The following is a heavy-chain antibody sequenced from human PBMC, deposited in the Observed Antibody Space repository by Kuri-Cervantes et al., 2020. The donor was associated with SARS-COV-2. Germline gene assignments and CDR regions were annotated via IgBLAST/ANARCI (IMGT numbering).Heavy chain of an antibody. CDR3: AKEVEQLVPWFDP. J-gene: IGHJ5*02. Sequence: GESLKISCAASGFTFSSYAMHWVRQAPGKGLEWVAVISYDGSNKYYADSVKGRFTISRDNSKNTLYLQMNSLRAEDTAVYYCAKEVEQLVPWFDPWGQGTLVTVSS. V-gene: IGHV3-30-3*01. CDR2: ISYDGSNK. D-gene: IGHD6-6*01. CDR1: GFTFSSYA.